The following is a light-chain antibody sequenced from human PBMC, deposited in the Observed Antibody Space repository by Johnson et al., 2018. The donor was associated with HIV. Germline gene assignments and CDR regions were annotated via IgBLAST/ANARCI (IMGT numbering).Light chain of an antibody. Sequence: QSVLTQPPSVSAAPGQKVTISCSTNSSNFGNDYVSWYQQLPGTAPKLLIYKNDKRRSGIPDRFSGSKSGTSATLGITGLQTGDEADYYCGTWDSSLSVGGGYVFGTGTKVTVL. CDR1: SSNFGNDY. CDR3: GTWDSSLSVGGGYV. V-gene: IGLV1-51*02. J-gene: IGLJ1*01. CDR2: KND.